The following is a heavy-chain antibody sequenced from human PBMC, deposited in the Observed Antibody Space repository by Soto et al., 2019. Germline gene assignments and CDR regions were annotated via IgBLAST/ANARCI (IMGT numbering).Heavy chain of an antibody. CDR2: IYYSGST. CDR1: GGSISSGGYY. J-gene: IGHJ5*02. CDR3: ARARFDMYCGGDCHDSNWFDH. Sequence: QVQLQESGPGLVKPSQPLSLNCTVSGGSISSGGYYWSWIRQHPGKGLEWIGYIYYSGSTYYNPSIKSRVTISVDKSKNQFSLKLSSVTAADTAVYYCARARFDMYCGGDCHDSNWFDHWGQGTLVTVSS. V-gene: IGHV4-31*03. D-gene: IGHD2-21*02.